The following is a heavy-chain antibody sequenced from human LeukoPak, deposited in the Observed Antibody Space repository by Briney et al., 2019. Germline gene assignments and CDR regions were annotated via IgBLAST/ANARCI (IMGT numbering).Heavy chain of an antibody. CDR1: GGSISSRSYY. J-gene: IGHJ4*02. CDR2: INYSGST. V-gene: IGHV4-39*02. Sequence: SETLSLTCTVSGGSISSRSYYWAWIRQPPGKGLEWIGSINYSGSTNYNPSLKSRLTISVDTSKNQFSLKLSSVTAADTAVYYCARDRGGYTYSHDYWGQGTLVTVSS. D-gene: IGHD5-18*01. CDR3: ARDRGGYTYSHDY.